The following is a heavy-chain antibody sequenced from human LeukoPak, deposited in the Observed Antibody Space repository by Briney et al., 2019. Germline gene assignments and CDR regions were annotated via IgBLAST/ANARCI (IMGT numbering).Heavy chain of an antibody. J-gene: IGHJ5*02. D-gene: IGHD3-16*01. CDR1: GGSIKNYY. V-gene: IGHV4-59*01. Sequence: SETLSLTCIVSGGSIKNYYWSWIRQPPGKGLEYIGYIYYSGSTNYNPSLKSRVTISVDTSKNQFSLKLSSVTAADTAVYYCAREGSRFLLYNWFDPWGQGTLVTVSS. CDR3: AREGSRFLLYNWFDP. CDR2: IYYSGST.